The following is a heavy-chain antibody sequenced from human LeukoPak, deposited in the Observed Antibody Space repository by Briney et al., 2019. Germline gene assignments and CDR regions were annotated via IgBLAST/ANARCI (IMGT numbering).Heavy chain of an antibody. J-gene: IGHJ4*02. V-gene: IGHV1-2*02. Sequence: GASVKVSCKASGYTFIAYYMHWVRQAPGQGLEWMGWINPNSGGTNYAQKFQGRVTMTRDTSISTAYMDLSRLRSEDMAVYYCARERSQWSWLSFDYWGQGTLVTVSS. CDR1: GYTFIAYY. D-gene: IGHD2-15*01. CDR2: INPNSGGT. CDR3: ARERSQWSWLSFDY.